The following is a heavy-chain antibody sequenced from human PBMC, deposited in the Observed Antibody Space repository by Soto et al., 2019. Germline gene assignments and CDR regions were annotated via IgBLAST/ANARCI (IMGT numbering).Heavy chain of an antibody. D-gene: IGHD1-7*01. CDR3: SRRTGTAPRFDY. CDR1: GFTFSDFE. V-gene: IGHV3-30-3*01. J-gene: IGHJ4*02. CDR2: ISYDGSNQ. Sequence: QVQLVESGGGVVQPGRSLRLSCSASGFTFSDFEMYWVRQAPGKGLDWVSFISYDGSNQYYAGSVKGRFTVSRDNSKNTLFVLMNSLRPEDTAVYFCSRRTGTAPRFDYVGQGTLVTVSS.